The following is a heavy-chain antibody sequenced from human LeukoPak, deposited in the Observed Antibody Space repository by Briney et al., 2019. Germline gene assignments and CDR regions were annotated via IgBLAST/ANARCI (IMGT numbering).Heavy chain of an antibody. Sequence: PGGSLRLSCAASGFTVSSNYMSWVRQAPGKGLEWVASISSSSGHIYYADSVRGRFTISRDNAKNSTYLQMNSLRVEDTAIYYCARAIAAAGNYWGQGTLVTVSS. D-gene: IGHD6-13*01. V-gene: IGHV3-21*01. CDR3: ARAIAAAGNY. CDR1: GFTVSSNY. CDR2: ISSSSGHI. J-gene: IGHJ4*02.